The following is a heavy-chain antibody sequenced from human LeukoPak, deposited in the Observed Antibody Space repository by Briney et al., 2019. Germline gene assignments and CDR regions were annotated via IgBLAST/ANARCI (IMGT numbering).Heavy chain of an antibody. CDR3: AKRGHYSINWYHDFDY. Sequence: PGGSLRLSCAASGFTITTYGLHWVRQAPGKGLEWVAAIASNGGSEYYADSVKGRFTISRDNSKNTLFLQMNSLRPDDTAVYYLAKRGHYSINWYHDFDYLGQGTLVTVSS. V-gene: IGHV3-30*18. J-gene: IGHJ4*02. CDR2: IASNGGSE. CDR1: GFTITTYG. D-gene: IGHD6-13*01.